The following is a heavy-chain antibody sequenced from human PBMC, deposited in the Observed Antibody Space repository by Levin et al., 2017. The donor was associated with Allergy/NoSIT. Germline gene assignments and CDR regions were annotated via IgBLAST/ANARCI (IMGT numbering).Heavy chain of an antibody. CDR1: GYTFTSYG. Sequence: GESLKISCKASGYTFTSYGISWVRQAPGQGLEWMGWISAYNGNTNYAQKLQGRVTMTTDTSTSTAYMELRSLRSDDTAVYYCARDESKAYGPTNFDYWGQGTLVTVSS. J-gene: IGHJ4*02. V-gene: IGHV1-18*01. CDR3: ARDESKAYGPTNFDY. CDR2: ISAYNGNT. D-gene: IGHD3-10*01.